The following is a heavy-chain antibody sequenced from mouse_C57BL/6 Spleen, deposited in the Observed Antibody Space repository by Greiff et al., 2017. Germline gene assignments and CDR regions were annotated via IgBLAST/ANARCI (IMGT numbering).Heavy chain of an antibody. CDR3: ARGGYWAMDY. J-gene: IGHJ4*01. CDR2: IYPGSGSP. Sequence: QVQLKQPGAELVKPGASVKMSCKASGYTFTSYWITWVKQRPGQGLEWIGDIYPGSGSPNYNEKFKSKATLTVDTASSTAYMQLSSRTSEDSAVYYCARGGYWAMDYWGQGTSVTVSS. CDR1: GYTFTSYW. V-gene: IGHV1-55*01.